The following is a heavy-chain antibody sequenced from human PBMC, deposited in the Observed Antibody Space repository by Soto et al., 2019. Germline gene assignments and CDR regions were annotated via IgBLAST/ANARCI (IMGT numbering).Heavy chain of an antibody. CDR1: GGSFSGYY. J-gene: IGHJ3*02. CDR2: INHSGST. V-gene: IGHV4-34*01. D-gene: IGHD6-19*01. CDR3: ARGVIAVAGRGAFDI. Sequence: QVQLQQWGAGLLKPSETLSLTCAVYGGSFSGYYWSWIRQPPGKGLEWIGEINHSGSTNYNPSLKSRVTISVDTSKNQFSLKLSSVTAADTAVYYCARGVIAVAGRGAFDIWGQGTMVTVSS.